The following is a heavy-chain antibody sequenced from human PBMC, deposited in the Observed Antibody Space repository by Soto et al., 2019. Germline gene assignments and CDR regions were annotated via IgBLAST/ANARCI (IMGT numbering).Heavy chain of an antibody. CDR1: GFTFSSYG. CDR2: IWYDGSNK. Sequence: GGSLRLSCAASGFTFSSYGMHWVRQAPGKGLEWVAIIWYDGSNKYYADSVKGRFTISRDNSKNTLYLQMNSLRAEDTAVYYYARDRGTCSGGSCYSGYYFDYWGQGTLVTVSS. CDR3: ARDRGTCSGGSCYSGYYFDY. V-gene: IGHV3-33*01. D-gene: IGHD2-15*01. J-gene: IGHJ4*02.